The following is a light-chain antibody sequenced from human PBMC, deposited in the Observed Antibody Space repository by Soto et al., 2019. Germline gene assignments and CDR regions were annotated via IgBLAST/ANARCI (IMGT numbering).Light chain of an antibody. CDR2: GNK. CDR1: SSNIGAGYD. V-gene: IGLV1-40*01. CDR3: QSYDSSLSGSVV. J-gene: IGLJ2*01. Sequence: QSVLTQPPSVSGAPGQRVTISCTWSSSNIGAGYDVHWYQQLPGTAPKLLIYGNKNRHSGVPDRFSGSKSGTSASLAITGLQAEDEADYYCQSYDSSLSGSVVFGGGTKVTVL.